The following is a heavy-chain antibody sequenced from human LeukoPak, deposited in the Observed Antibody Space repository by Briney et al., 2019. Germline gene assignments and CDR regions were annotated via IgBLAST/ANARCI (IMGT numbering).Heavy chain of an antibody. J-gene: IGHJ4*02. V-gene: IGHV3-7*01. CDR1: GFTFSSRDW. Sequence: PGGSLRLSCVASGFTFSSRDWMTWVRQAPGKGLEWVANIKQDGSEKNYVDSVKGRFTISRDNAKNSVDLQMNSLRVEDTAIYFCAGAYSAYDPYDYWGQGILVTVSS. D-gene: IGHD5-12*01. CDR3: AGAYSAYDPYDY. CDR2: IKQDGSEK.